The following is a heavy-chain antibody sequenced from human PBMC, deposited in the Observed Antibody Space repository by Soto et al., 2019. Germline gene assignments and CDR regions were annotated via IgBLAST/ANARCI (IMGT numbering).Heavy chain of an antibody. CDR1: GRSISSSSYY. D-gene: IGHD3-22*01. J-gene: IGHJ4*02. Sequence: PSETLSLTCTLYGRSISSSSYYLRWIREPPGKLLEWLRRSYYSASTYYNPSFKSRVTLSVDTFKSQFSLALSTLTVVHTAVYYCARSIVVVTTFDYWGQGTLVTVSP. CDR2: SYYSAST. V-gene: IGHV4-39*01. CDR3: ARSIVVVTTFDY.